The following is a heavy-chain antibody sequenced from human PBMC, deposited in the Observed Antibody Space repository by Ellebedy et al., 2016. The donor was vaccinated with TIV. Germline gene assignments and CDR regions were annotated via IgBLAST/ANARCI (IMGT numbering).Heavy chain of an antibody. CDR3: AGRHFDL. CDR1: GFTFSSYW. J-gene: IGHJ2*01. V-gene: IGHV3-7*01. Sequence: GGSLRLXXAASGFTFSSYWMSWVRQAPGKGLEWVANIKEDGGEKYYVDPVKGRFTISRDNTKNSLYLQMNSLRAEDTAVYFCAGRHFDLWGRGTLVTVSS. CDR2: IKEDGGEK.